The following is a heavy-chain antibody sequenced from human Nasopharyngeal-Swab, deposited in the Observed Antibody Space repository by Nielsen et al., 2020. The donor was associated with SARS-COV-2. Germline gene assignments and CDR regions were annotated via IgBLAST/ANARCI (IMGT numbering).Heavy chain of an antibody. CDR3: ARAGEAYYYYYMDV. D-gene: IGHD1-1*01. V-gene: IGHV1-3*01. Sequence: WVGNAPGLWLEWMGWINAGNGNTKYSQKFQGRVTITRDTSASTAYMELSSLRSEDTTVYYCARAGEAYYYYYMDVWGKGTTVTVSS. CDR2: INAGNGNT. J-gene: IGHJ6*03.